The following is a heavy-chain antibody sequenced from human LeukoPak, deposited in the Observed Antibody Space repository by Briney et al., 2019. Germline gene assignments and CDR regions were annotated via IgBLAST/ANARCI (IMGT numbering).Heavy chain of an antibody. CDR3: ARGMTTVVSPVY. J-gene: IGHJ4*02. V-gene: IGHV4-59*01. Sequence: SETLSLTCTVSGGSISSYYWSWIRQPPGKGLEWIGYIYYSGSTNYNPSLKSRVTISVDTSKNQFSLKLTSVSAADTAVYYCARGMTTVVSPVYWGQGTLVTVSS. CDR2: IYYSGST. D-gene: IGHD4-23*01. CDR1: GGSISSYY.